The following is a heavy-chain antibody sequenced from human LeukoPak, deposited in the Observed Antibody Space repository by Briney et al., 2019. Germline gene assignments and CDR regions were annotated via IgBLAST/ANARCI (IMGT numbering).Heavy chain of an antibody. Sequence: ASVTVSCKASGYTFSHYYIHWVRQAPGQGLEWMGWISAYNGNTNYAQKLQGRVTMTTDTSTSTAYMELRSLRSDDTAVYYCARDLSNILTGYYPYYFDYWGQGTLVTVSS. J-gene: IGHJ4*02. D-gene: IGHD3-9*01. V-gene: IGHV1-18*04. CDR1: GYTFSHYY. CDR3: ARDLSNILTGYYPYYFDY. CDR2: ISAYNGNT.